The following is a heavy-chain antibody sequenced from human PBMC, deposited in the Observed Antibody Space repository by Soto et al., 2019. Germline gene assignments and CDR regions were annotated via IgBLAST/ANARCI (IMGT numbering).Heavy chain of an antibody. V-gene: IGHV4-39*01. CDR1: GGSISSSSYY. CDR2: IYYSGST. CDR3: ARLGYCSSTSCHSPYYYYGMDV. J-gene: IGHJ6*02. D-gene: IGHD2-2*01. Sequence: QLQLQESGPGLVKPSETLSLTCTVSGGSISSSSYYWGWIRQPPGKGLEWIGSIYYSGSTYYNPSLKSRVTISVDTSKNQFSLKLSSVTAADTAVYYCARLGYCSSTSCHSPYYYYGMDVWGQGTTVTVSS.